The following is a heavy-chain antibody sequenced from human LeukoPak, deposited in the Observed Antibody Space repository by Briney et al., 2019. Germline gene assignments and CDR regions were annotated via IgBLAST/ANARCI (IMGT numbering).Heavy chain of an antibody. CDR2: INHSGST. CDR3: ARGLVLGATLVGRFYYFDY. CDR1: GGSFSGYY. Sequence: SETLSLTCAVYGGSFSGYYWSWIRQPPGEGLEWIGEINHSGSTNYNPSLKSRVTISVDTSKNQFSLKLSSVTAADTAVYYCARGLVLGATLVGRFYYFDYWGQGTLVTVSS. J-gene: IGHJ4*02. V-gene: IGHV4-34*01. D-gene: IGHD1-26*01.